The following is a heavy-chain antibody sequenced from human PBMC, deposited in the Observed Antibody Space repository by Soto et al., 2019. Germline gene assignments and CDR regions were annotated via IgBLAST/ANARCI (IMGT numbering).Heavy chain of an antibody. CDR2: ISYSGST. D-gene: IGHD3-9*01. CDR3: ARSAYYDILTGYYNVMGY. Sequence: SETLSLTCTVSGGSISSYYWSWIRQPPGRGLEWIGYISYSGSTNYNPSLKSRVTISVDRSKNQFSLKLSLRSDDTAVYYCARSAYYDILTGYYNVMGYWGQGTLVTVSS. V-gene: IGHV4-59*01. J-gene: IGHJ4*02. CDR1: GGSISSYY.